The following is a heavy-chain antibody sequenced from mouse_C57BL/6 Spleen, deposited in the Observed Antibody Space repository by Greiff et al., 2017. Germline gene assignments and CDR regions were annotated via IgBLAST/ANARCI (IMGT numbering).Heavy chain of an antibody. CDR3: TREGDVGFAY. CDR2: IDPETGGT. J-gene: IGHJ3*01. Sequence: QVQLKQSGAELVQPGASVTLSCKASGYTFTDYEMHWVQQTPVHGLEWIGSIDPETGGTAYNQKFKGKAILTADKSSSTAYMELRSLTSEDSAVYYCTREGDVGFAYWGQGTLVTVSA. CDR1: GYTFTDYE. V-gene: IGHV1-15*01. D-gene: IGHD3-3*01.